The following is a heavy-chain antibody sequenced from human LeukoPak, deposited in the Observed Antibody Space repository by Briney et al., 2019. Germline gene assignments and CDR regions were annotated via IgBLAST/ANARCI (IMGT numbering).Heavy chain of an antibody. CDR1: GYTFTSYA. CDR3: ARVLQDYYYYYMDV. J-gene: IGHJ6*03. Sequence: VASVKVSCKASGYTFTSYAMNWVRQAPGQGLEWMGWINTNTGNPTYAQGFTGRFVFSLDTSVSTAYLQISSLKAEDTAVYYCARVLQDYYYYYMDVWGKGTTVTVSS. V-gene: IGHV7-4-1*02. CDR2: INTNTGNP.